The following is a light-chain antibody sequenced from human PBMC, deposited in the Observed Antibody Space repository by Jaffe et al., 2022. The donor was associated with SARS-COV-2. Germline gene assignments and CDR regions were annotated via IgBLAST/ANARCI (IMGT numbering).Light chain of an antibody. CDR1: QSVLNRSNNKDY. V-gene: IGKV4-1*01. CDR2: WAS. Sequence: DVVMTQSPDALAVSLGEMVTINCRSSQSVLNRSNNKDYLAWYRQKPGQPPNLLIYWASTRESGVPGRISGSGSGTDFTLTISSLQAEDVAVYYCQQYYSTPPTFGGGTKVEIK. CDR3: QQYYSTPPT. J-gene: IGKJ4*01.